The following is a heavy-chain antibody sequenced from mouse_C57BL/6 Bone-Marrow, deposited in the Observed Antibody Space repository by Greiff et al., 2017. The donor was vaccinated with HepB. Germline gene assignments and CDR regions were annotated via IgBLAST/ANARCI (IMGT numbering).Heavy chain of an antibody. V-gene: IGHV1-54*01. CDR1: GYAFTNYL. CDR3: ARSPYYRYFDV. CDR2: INPGSGGT. J-gene: IGHJ1*03. Sequence: VMLVESGAELVRPGTSVKVSCKASGYAFTNYLIEWVKQRPGQGLEWIGVINPGSGGTNYNEKFKGKATLTADKSSSTAYMQLSSLTSEDSAVYFCARSPYYRYFDVWGTGTTVTVSS.